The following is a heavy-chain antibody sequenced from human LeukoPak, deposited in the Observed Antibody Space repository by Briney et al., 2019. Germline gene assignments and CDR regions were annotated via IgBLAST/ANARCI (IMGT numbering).Heavy chain of an antibody. D-gene: IGHD3-10*01. J-gene: IGHJ4*02. CDR2: INWNGGST. CDR3: ARVKWFGELSYFDD. Sequence: GGSLRLSCAASGFNFDDYGMSWVRQAPGKGLESVSGINWNGGSTGYADSVRGRFTISRDNAKNPLYLQMNSLRAEDTALYYCARVKWFGELSYFDDWGQGTLVTVSS. CDR1: GFNFDDYG. V-gene: IGHV3-20*04.